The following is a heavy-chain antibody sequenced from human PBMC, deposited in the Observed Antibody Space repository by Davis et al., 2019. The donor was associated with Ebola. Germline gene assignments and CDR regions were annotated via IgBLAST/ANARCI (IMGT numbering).Heavy chain of an antibody. Sequence: SETLSLTCAVYGGSFSGYYWSWIRQPPGKGLDWIGEINHSGSTNYNPSLKSRVTISLDTSKNQFSLKLSSVTAADTAVYYCARGRVFLWFGTLDYWGQGTLVTVSS. CDR3: ARGRVFLWFGTLDY. CDR2: INHSGST. V-gene: IGHV4-34*01. D-gene: IGHD3-10*01. J-gene: IGHJ4*02. CDR1: GGSFSGYY.